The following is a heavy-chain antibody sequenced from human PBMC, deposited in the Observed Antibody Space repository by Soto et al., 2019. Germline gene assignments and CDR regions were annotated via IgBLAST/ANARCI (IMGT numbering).Heavy chain of an antibody. CDR3: ARVLWSGDYYYYGMDV. J-gene: IGHJ6*02. Sequence: GGSLRLSCAASGFTFSSYSMNWVRQAPGKGLEWVSSISSSSSYIYYADSVKGRFTISRDNAKNSLYLQMNSLRAEDTAVYHCARVLWSGDYYYYGMDVWGQGTTVTVSS. D-gene: IGHD3-3*01. CDR2: ISSSSSYI. V-gene: IGHV3-21*01. CDR1: GFTFSSYS.